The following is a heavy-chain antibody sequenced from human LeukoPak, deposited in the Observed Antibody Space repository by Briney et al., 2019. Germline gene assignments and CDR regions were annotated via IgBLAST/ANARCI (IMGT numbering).Heavy chain of an antibody. D-gene: IGHD3-22*01. CDR1: GYTFTSYY. CDR3: ARMMGYYDSSGYNSYWYFDL. CDR2: INPSGGST. V-gene: IGHV1-46*01. J-gene: IGHJ2*01. Sequence: ASVKVSCKASGYTFTSYYMHWVRQAPGQGLEWMGIINPSGGSTSYAQKLQGRVTMTRDTSTSTVYMELSSLRSEDTAVYYCARMMGYYDSSGYNSYWYFDLWGRGTLVTVSS.